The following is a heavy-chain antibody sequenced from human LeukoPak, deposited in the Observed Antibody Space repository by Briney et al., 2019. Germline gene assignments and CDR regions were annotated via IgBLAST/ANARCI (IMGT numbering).Heavy chain of an antibody. CDR3: ATGGRDSSGYYHSRAGYFDF. J-gene: IGHJ4*02. V-gene: IGHV3-23*01. D-gene: IGHD3-22*01. CDR2: INDGGTRT. CDR1: GFNFSTYG. Sequence: GGSLRLSCAASGFNFSTYGMSWVRQAPGKGPEWVSAINDGGTRTYYTDSVKGRFTISRDNSKSTLYLQFHSLRAEDTAIYFCATGGRDSSGYYHSRAGYFDFWGQGTLVTVSS.